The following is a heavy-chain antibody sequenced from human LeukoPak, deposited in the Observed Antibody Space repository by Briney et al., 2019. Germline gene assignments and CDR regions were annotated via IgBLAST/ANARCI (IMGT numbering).Heavy chain of an antibody. CDR3: ASVRRGFGESSKYYAYYYMGV. Sequence: PSETLSLTCTVSGGSISSSPYYWGWIRQPPGKGLEWIGNIYYSGSTYYNPSLKSRVTISLDTSKNHFSLNLSSVTAADTAVYYCASVRRGFGESSKYYAYYYMGVWGKGTTVTFSS. J-gene: IGHJ6*03. CDR1: GGSISSSPYY. V-gene: IGHV4-39*02. D-gene: IGHD3-10*01. CDR2: IYYSGST.